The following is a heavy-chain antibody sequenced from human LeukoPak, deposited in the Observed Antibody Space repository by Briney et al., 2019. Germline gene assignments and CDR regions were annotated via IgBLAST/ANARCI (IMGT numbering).Heavy chain of an antibody. Sequence: SETLSLTCTVSGGSISSGSYYWSWIRQPAGKGLEWIGGIYTSGSTNYNPSLKSRVTISVDTSKNQFSLKLSSVTAADTAVYYCARDVLGGYYYYYYMDVWGKGTTVTVSS. CDR2: IYTSGST. D-gene: IGHD1-26*01. CDR1: GGSISSGSYY. J-gene: IGHJ6*03. V-gene: IGHV4-61*02. CDR3: ARDVLGGYYYYYYMDV.